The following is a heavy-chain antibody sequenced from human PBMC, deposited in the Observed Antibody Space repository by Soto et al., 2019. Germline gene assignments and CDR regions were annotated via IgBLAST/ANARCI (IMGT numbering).Heavy chain of an antibody. CDR1: GYTFSNYG. J-gene: IGHJ4*02. V-gene: IGHV1-18*01. CDR2: ISAYNGNT. CDR3: ARYDYNGYYFDY. Sequence: ASVTVSCKTSGYTFSNYGINWVRQAPGQGLEWMGWISAYNGNTNFAQKLQGRVSLTTDTSSTTAYMELSSLKSEDTAVYYCARYDYNGYYFDYWGQGTLVTVSS. D-gene: IGHD4-4*01.